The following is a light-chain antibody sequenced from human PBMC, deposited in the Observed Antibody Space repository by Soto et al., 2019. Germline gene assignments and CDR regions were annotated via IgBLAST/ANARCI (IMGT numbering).Light chain of an antibody. CDR3: QQYGSSPLT. Sequence: EFVLTHSPGTLSLSPWESATLSVSASQSVSSSYLAWYQQKPGQAPRLLIYGASSRATGIPDRFSGSGSGTDFALTISRLEPEDFAVYYCQQYGSSPLTFGGGTKVDIK. CDR1: QSVSSSY. J-gene: IGKJ4*01. V-gene: IGKV3-20*01. CDR2: GAS.